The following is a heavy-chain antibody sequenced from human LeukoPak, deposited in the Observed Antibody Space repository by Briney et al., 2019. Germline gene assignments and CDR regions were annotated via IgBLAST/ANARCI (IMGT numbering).Heavy chain of an antibody. V-gene: IGHV1-18*01. Sequence: ASVKVSCKATGYSFTSYGISWVRQAPGQGPEWMGWISATNGNANYAQKFQGRVTMATDTSTSTAYMELRSLGSDDTTVYYCARASGSYYVDHDYWGQGTLVTVSS. D-gene: IGHD1-26*01. CDR1: GYSFTSYG. J-gene: IGHJ4*02. CDR2: ISATNGNA. CDR3: ARASGSYYVDHDY.